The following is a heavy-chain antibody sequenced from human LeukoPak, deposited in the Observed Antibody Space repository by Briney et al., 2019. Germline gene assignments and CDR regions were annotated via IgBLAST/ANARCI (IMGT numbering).Heavy chain of an antibody. Sequence: SETLSLTCAVYGGSLSGSYWSWIRQPPGKGLEWIGEINHSGSTNYNPSLKSRVTISVDTSKNQFSLKLSSVTAADTAVYYCARAPTKYSSGWFQGYWGQGTLVTVSS. CDR1: GGSLSGSY. D-gene: IGHD6-19*01. CDR2: INHSGST. V-gene: IGHV4-34*01. CDR3: ARAPTKYSSGWFQGY. J-gene: IGHJ4*02.